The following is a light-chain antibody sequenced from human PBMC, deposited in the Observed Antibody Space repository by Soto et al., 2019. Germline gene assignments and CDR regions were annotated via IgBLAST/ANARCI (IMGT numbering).Light chain of an antibody. Sequence: EIVLTQSPGTLSLSLGERATLSCRASQSVSSSYLAWYRQKPGQAPRLLIYGASSRATGIPDRFSGSGSGTDFTLTISRLEPEDFAVYYCQQYGSSPLTFGQGTKVDIK. CDR2: GAS. CDR1: QSVSSSY. V-gene: IGKV3-20*01. CDR3: QQYGSSPLT. J-gene: IGKJ1*01.